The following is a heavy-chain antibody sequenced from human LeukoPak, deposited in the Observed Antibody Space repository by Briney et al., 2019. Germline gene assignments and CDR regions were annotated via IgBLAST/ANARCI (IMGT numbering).Heavy chain of an antibody. CDR3: ARDLRYSSSSFDP. Sequence: PSETLSLTCTVSGGSISSYYWSWIRQPPGKGLEWIGYIYDSGSTNYNPSLKSRVTISVDTSKNQFSLKLSSVTAADTAVYYCARDLRYSSSSFDPWGQGTLVTVSS. CDR2: IYDSGST. V-gene: IGHV4-59*12. CDR1: GGSISSYY. J-gene: IGHJ5*02. D-gene: IGHD6-13*01.